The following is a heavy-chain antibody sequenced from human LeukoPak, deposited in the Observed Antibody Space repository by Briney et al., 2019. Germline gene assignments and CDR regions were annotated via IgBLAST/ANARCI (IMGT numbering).Heavy chain of an antibody. J-gene: IGHJ4*02. CDR1: GGSISSYY. D-gene: IGHD3-10*01. V-gene: IGHV4-59*01. CDR2: IYYSGST. CDR3: ARVLGYGSGSRLGN. Sequence: SETLSLTCTVSGGSISSYYWSWIRQPPGKGLEWIGYIYYSGSTNYNPSLKSRVTISVDTSKNQSSLKLSSVTAADTAVYYCARVLGYGSGSRLGNWGQGTLVTVSS.